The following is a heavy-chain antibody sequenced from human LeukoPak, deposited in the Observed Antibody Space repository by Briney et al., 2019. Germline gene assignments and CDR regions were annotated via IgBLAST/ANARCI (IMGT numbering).Heavy chain of an antibody. CDR1: GFTFSSYS. V-gene: IGHV3-21*01. Sequence: GGSLRLSCAASGFTFSSYSMNWVRQAPGKGLEWVSSISSSSSYIYYADSVKGRFTISRDNAKNSLYLQMNSLRAEDTAVYYCARLFRPDYYGSGSYYTDWGQGTLVTVSS. D-gene: IGHD3-10*01. CDR3: ARLFRPDYYGSGSYYTD. J-gene: IGHJ4*02. CDR2: ISSSSSYI.